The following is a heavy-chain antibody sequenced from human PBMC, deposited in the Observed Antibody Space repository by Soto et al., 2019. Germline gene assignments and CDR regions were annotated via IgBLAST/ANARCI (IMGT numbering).Heavy chain of an antibody. D-gene: IGHD3-16*01. CDR3: AGDSYGEIYY. Sequence: AASVNVSCKPSGYTFTDVYIHWVRQAPGQGLGWMGWVDPNSGGTKQTQKLQGRLTMTRDTSTGAVYMELYSLRSDDTSVYYCAGDSYGEIYYCAQGALVPVSS. V-gene: IGHV1-2*02. J-gene: IGHJ4*01. CDR2: VDPNSGGT. CDR1: GYTFTDVY.